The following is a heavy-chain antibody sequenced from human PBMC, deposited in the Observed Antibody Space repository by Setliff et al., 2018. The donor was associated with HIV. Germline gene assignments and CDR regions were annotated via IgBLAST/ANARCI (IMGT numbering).Heavy chain of an antibody. D-gene: IGHD1-26*01. V-gene: IGHV4-34*01. Sequence: SETLSLTCAVYGGSLSGRYWTWIRQPPGKGLEWIGEINHSGSTSYSPSLKSRVTISVDTSVSTAYLQISSLQAEDTAVYYCTREVLRFDYWGQGTLVTVSS. CDR1: GGSLSGRY. CDR2: INHSGST. CDR3: TREVLRFDY. J-gene: IGHJ4*02.